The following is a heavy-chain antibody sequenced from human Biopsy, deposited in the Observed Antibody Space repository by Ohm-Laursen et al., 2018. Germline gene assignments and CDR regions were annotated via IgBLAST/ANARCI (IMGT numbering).Heavy chain of an antibody. Sequence: SETLSLTCTVSGDSVSSGSFYWTWIRQPPGQGLEYIGYIYDRGSTANYNPSLESRVTMSVDMPKNQFSLELSSVTAADPAVYYCAREPRIAAVAYFDPWGQGTLVTVSS. V-gene: IGHV4-61*01. CDR2: IYDRGSTA. D-gene: IGHD6-13*01. CDR3: AREPRIAAVAYFDP. J-gene: IGHJ5*02. CDR1: GDSVSSGSFY.